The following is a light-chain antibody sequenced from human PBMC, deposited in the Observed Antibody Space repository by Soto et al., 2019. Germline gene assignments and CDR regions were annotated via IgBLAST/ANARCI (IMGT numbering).Light chain of an antibody. V-gene: IGLV4-69*01. CDR3: QTWGTDIVV. Sequence: QSVLTQSPSASASLGASVKFTCTLSSEHSRYAIAWHQQQPEKGPRYLMKLNSDGSHGKGDGIPDRFSGSSSGAERYLTITSLQSDDEADYYCQTWGTDIVVFGGGTQLTVL. CDR2: LNSDGSH. J-gene: IGLJ2*01. CDR1: SEHSRYA.